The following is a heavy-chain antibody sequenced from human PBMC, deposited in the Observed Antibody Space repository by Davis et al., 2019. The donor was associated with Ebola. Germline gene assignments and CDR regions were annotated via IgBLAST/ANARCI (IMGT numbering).Heavy chain of an antibody. CDR3: ARIIPKRYCSGGSCYRTGYYGMDV. V-gene: IGHV1-69*13. J-gene: IGHJ6*04. D-gene: IGHD2-15*01. CDR2: IIPIFGTA. CDR1: GGTFSSYA. Sequence: AASVKVSCKASGGTFSSYAISWVRQAPGQGLEWMGGIIPIFGTANYAQKFQGRVTITADESTSTAYMELSSLRSEDTAVYYCARIIPKRYCSGGSCYRTGYYGMDVWGKGTTVTVSS.